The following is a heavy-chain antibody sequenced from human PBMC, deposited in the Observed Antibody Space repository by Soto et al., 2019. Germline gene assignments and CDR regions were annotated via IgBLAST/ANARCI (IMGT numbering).Heavy chain of an antibody. Sequence: QVQLQESGPGLVKPSQTLSLTCTVSGGSVSSGGYYWSWIRQHPAMGLEWIGYIHDSGNTGYNPSLHSRITISLDTSQNQFSLHLSSVTAADTAVYYCARGRGSAYYFDYWGQGTLVTVSS. CDR2: IHDSGNT. V-gene: IGHV4-31*03. J-gene: IGHJ4*02. CDR3: ARGRGSAYYFDY. D-gene: IGHD3-22*01. CDR1: GGSVSSGGYY.